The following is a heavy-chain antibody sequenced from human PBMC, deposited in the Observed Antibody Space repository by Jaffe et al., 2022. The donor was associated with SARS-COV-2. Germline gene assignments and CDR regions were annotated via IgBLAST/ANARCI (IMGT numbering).Heavy chain of an antibody. CDR2: ISSSSSYI. D-gene: IGHD1-26*01. CDR3: AREIRGDPLGWELLRYDY. J-gene: IGHJ4*02. CDR1: GFTFSSYS. Sequence: EVQLVESGGGLVKPGGSLRLSCAASGFTFSSYSMNWVRQAPGKGLEWVSSISSSSSYIYYADSVKGRFTISRDNAKNSLYLQMNSLRAEDTAVYYCAREIRGDPLGWELLRYDYWGQGTLVTVSS. V-gene: IGHV3-21*01.